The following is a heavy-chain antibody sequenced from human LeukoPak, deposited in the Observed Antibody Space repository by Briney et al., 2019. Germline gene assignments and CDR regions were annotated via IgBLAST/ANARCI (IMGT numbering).Heavy chain of an antibody. CDR2: IYYSGST. CDR3: ARVMAVAGTNYFGY. D-gene: IGHD6-19*01. Sequence: SETLSLTCTVSGGSISSSSYYWGWIRQPPGKGLEWIGSIYYSGSTYYNPSLKSRVTISVDTSKNQFSLKLSSVTAADTAVYYCARVMAVAGTNYFGYWGQGTLVTVSS. J-gene: IGHJ4*02. CDR1: GGSISSSSYY. V-gene: IGHV4-39*07.